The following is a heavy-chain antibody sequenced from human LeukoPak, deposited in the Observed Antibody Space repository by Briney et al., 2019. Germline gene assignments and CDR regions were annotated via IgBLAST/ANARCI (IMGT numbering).Heavy chain of an antibody. CDR1: GFTFSSYT. CDR2: ISDPHSGSQT. CDR3: TTRLQHHFDY. J-gene: IGHJ4*02. Sequence: GGSLRLSCAASGFTFSSYTMNCVPQALGQGLEWVSTISDPHSGSQTHYADSVKGRFTISRHDSQNTVYLQMDSLRAEDTAVYYCTTRLQHHFDYWGQGTQVTVSS. D-gene: IGHD2-15*01. V-gene: IGHV3-23*01.